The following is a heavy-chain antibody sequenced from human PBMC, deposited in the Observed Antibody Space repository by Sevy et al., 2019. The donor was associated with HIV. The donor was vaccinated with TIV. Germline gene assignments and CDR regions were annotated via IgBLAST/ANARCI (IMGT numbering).Heavy chain of an antibody. Sequence: GESLKISCKGSGYSFTSYWIDWVRQMPGNGLEWMGIIYPGDSDTRYSPSFQGQVTISADKCISTAYLQWSSLKASDTAMYYCARHTRMATLYYYYYGMDVWGQWTTVTVSS. D-gene: IGHD5-12*01. CDR1: GYSFTSYW. V-gene: IGHV5-51*01. J-gene: IGHJ6*02. CDR2: IYPGDSDT. CDR3: ARHTRMATLYYYYYGMDV.